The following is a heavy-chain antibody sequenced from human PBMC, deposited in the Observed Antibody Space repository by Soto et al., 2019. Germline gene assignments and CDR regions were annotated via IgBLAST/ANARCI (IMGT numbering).Heavy chain of an antibody. Sequence: QVQLVESGGGVVQPGRSLRLSCAASGFSFSTFGMHWVRQAPGKGLEWLAGMSYDGTNIHYADSVKGRFTISRDSSKNTGYLEMNTLRAEVKAVYFSAKDDCTGTWGQGTMVTVSS. CDR2: MSYDGTNI. J-gene: IGHJ1*01. V-gene: IGHV3-30*18. D-gene: IGHD2-8*02. CDR3: AKDDCTGT. CDR1: GFSFSTFG.